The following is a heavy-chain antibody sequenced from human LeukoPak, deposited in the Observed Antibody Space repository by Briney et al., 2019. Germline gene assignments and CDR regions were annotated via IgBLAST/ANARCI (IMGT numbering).Heavy chain of an antibody. CDR1: GFSFSSHG. D-gene: IGHD3/OR15-3a*01. V-gene: IGHV3-23*01. J-gene: IGHJ3*02. CDR3: ARELDPPSRTPDAFDI. CDR2: IIGGAGST. Sequence: GGSLRLSCAASGFSFSSHGMSWVRQAPGKGLEWVSGIIGGAGSTYYADSVKGRFTISRDNAKNSLYLQMNSLRAEDTAVYYCARELDPPSRTPDAFDIWGQGTMVIVSS.